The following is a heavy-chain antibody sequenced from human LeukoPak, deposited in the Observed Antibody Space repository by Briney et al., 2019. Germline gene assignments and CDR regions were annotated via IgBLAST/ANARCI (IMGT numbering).Heavy chain of an antibody. CDR1: GYTFTSYG. CDR3: ARDSSRFLEWLPDY. D-gene: IGHD3-3*01. CDR2: ISAYNGNK. V-gene: IGHV1-18*01. Sequence: ASLKVSCKASGYTFTSYGVSRVRQSPGQGLEWMGWISAYNGNKNYAQKLQGRVTVTTDISTSAAYMELRSVRSDDTAVYYCARDSSRFLEWLPDYWGRGTLVTVSS. J-gene: IGHJ4*02.